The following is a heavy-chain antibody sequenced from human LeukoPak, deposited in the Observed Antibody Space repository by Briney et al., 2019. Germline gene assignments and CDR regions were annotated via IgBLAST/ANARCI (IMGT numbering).Heavy chain of an antibody. D-gene: IGHD5-12*01. CDR1: VYTFTVYY. V-gene: IGHV1-2*02. Sequence: ASVKVSCTASVYTFTVYYMHWVRQAPGQGLEWMGWNNPNSGGTNYAQKFQGRVTMTRDTSISTAYMELSRLRSDDTAVYYCARAGATDYYYMDVWGKGTTVTVSS. J-gene: IGHJ6*03. CDR3: ARAGATDYYYMDV. CDR2: NNPNSGGT.